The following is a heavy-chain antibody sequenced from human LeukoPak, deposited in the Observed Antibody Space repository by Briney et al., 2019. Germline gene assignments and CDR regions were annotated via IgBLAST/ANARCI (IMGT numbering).Heavy chain of an antibody. D-gene: IGHD5-24*01. CDR2: ISWDSGSI. Sequence: PGGSLRLSCAASGFIFDDYIMNWVRQAPGGGLEGASGISWDSGSIAYADSVKGRFTISRDNAKNSLYLQMNSLRAEDTALYYCGKGRGGGLQYITYFDSWGHGIPVTVSS. V-gene: IGHV3-9*01. J-gene: IGHJ4*01. CDR1: GFIFDDYI. CDR3: GKGRGGGLQYITYFDS.